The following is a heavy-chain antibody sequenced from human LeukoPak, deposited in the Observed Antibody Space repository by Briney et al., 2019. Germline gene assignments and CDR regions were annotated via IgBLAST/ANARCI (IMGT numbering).Heavy chain of an antibody. Sequence: PSETLSLTCAVYGGSFSGYYWSWIRHPPGKGLEWIGEINHSGSTNYNPSLKSRVTISVDTSKNQFSVKLSSVTAADTAVYYCARGGDIVVVPADNWFDPWGQGTLVTVSS. D-gene: IGHD2-2*01. V-gene: IGHV4-34*01. CDR3: ARGGDIVVVPADNWFDP. J-gene: IGHJ5*02. CDR2: INHSGST. CDR1: GGSFSGYY.